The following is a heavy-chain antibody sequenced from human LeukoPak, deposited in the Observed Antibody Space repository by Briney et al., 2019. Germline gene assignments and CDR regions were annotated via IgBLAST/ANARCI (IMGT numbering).Heavy chain of an antibody. CDR3: ARGGMRGCSGYGYFDY. Sequence: PGGSLRLSCGASGFTFSTYWMSWVRQAPGKGPEWVANIKEDGSEKYYVDSVRGRFTISRDNAKNSLFLQMNSLRAEDTAVYYCARGGMRGCSGYGYFDYWGQGTLVTVSS. CDR1: GFTFSTYW. V-gene: IGHV3-7*03. J-gene: IGHJ4*02. D-gene: IGHD5-12*01. CDR2: IKEDGSEK.